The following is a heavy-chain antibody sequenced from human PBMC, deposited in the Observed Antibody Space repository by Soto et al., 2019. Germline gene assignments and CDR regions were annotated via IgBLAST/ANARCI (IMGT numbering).Heavy chain of an antibody. CDR2: IYYSGST. D-gene: IGHD1-26*01. V-gene: IGHV4-39*01. CDR3: ARHGFWELAAFDI. Sequence: QLQLQESGPGLVKPSETLSLTCTVSGGSISSSSYYWGWIRQPPGKGLEWIGSIYYSGSTYYNPSLKSRVTISVDTSKNQFSLKLSSVTAADTAVYYCARHGFWELAAFDIWGQGTMVTVSS. CDR1: GGSISSSSYY. J-gene: IGHJ3*02.